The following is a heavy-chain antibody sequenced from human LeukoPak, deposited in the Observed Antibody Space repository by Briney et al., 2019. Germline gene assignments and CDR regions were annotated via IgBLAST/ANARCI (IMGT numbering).Heavy chain of an antibody. Sequence: GGSLRLSCAASGFTFSSYAMHWVRQAPGKGLEWVAVISYDGSNKYYADSVKGRFTTSRDNSKNTLYLQMNSLRAEDTAVYYCAEAEDRHYYDTHPHFDYWGQGTLVTVSS. CDR2: ISYDGSNK. CDR1: GFTFSSYA. J-gene: IGHJ4*02. D-gene: IGHD3-22*01. V-gene: IGHV3-30*04. CDR3: AEAEDRHYYDTHPHFDY.